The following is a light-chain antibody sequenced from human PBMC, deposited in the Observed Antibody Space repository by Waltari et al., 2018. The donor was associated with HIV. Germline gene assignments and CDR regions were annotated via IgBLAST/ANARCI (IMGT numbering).Light chain of an antibody. Sequence: EIVMTKPPDTLSVSTGEEATLSCRASQSISTNLASYQQKPGQAPRLVLFGASTRATAIPARFSGSGSGTEFTLTISGLQSEDAAVDYCQQYDNWPPFTFGQGTRLEIK. CDR2: GAS. V-gene: IGKV3-15*01. CDR1: QSISTN. CDR3: QQYDNWPPFT. J-gene: IGKJ2*01.